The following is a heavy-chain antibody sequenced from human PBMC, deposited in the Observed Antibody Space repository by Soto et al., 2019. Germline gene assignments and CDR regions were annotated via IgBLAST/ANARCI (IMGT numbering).Heavy chain of an antibody. CDR1: GFTFSTYA. Sequence: EVQMLESGGGLVQHGGSLRLSCAASGFTFSTYAMTWVRQAPGKGLEWISTIGGSGGSTYYADSVKGRFTISRDNSKNTLYLQMNSLRAEDTALSYCARGYSYGDYWGQGTLVTVSS. D-gene: IGHD5-18*01. J-gene: IGHJ4*02. CDR2: IGGSGGST. V-gene: IGHV3-23*01. CDR3: ARGYSYGDY.